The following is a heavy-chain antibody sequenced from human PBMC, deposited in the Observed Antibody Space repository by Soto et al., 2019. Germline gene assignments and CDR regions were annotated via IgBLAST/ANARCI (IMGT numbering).Heavy chain of an antibody. CDR3: ARVGGHCSSTSCQYYYYYGMDV. D-gene: IGHD2-2*01. Sequence: QVQLVQSGAEVKKPGASVKVSCKASGYTFTSYGISWVRQAPGQGLEWMGWISAYNGNTNYAQKLQGRVTMTTDTSTSTAYMELRRLRSDDTAVYYCARVGGHCSSTSCQYYYYYGMDVWGQGTTVTVSS. CDR2: ISAYNGNT. V-gene: IGHV1-18*01. CDR1: GYTFTSYG. J-gene: IGHJ6*02.